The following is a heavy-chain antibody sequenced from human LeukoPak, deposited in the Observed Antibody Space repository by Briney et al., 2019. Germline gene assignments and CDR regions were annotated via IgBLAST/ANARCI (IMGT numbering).Heavy chain of an antibody. V-gene: IGHV3-48*03. Sequence: GGSLRLSCAASGFTFSSYEMNWVRQAPGKGLEWVSYISSSGSTIYYADSVKGRFTISRDNAKNSLYLQMNSLRAEDTAVYYCARAGVIYDFWSGAYYFDYWGQGTLVTVSS. J-gene: IGHJ4*02. CDR2: ISSSGSTI. D-gene: IGHD3-3*01. CDR3: ARAGVIYDFWSGAYYFDY. CDR1: GFTFSSYE.